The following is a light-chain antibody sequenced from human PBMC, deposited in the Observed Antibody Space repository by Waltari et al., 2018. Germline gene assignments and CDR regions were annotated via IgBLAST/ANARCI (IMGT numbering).Light chain of an antibody. Sequence: DIQMTQSPSALSASVGDRVTITCRATQDIANCLNWYQQKLGQVPKLLIYDAYNLETGIPARFSGGGSGTNFTLIIDTLQSEDYATYYCQQYDRLSWTFGQGTRV. CDR3: QQYDRLSWT. CDR1: QDIANC. CDR2: DAY. J-gene: IGKJ1*01. V-gene: IGKV1-33*01.